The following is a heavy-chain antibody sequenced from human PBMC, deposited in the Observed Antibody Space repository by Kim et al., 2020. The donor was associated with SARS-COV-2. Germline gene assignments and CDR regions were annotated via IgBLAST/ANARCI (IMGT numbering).Heavy chain of an antibody. V-gene: IGHV1-24*01. CDR3: ATVTPVLRFLEWLY. D-gene: IGHD3-3*01. CDR1: GYTLTELS. J-gene: IGHJ4*02. CDR2: FDPEDGET. Sequence: ASVKVSCKVSGYTLTELSMHWVRQAPGKGLEWMGGFDPEDGETIYAQKFQGRVTMTEDTSTDTAYMELSSLRSEDTAVYYCATVTPVLRFLEWLYWGQGTLVTVSS.